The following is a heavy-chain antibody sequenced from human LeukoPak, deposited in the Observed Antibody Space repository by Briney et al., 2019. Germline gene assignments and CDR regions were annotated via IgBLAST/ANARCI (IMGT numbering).Heavy chain of an antibody. V-gene: IGHV3-74*01. D-gene: IGHD3-9*01. CDR3: ARDGPSYYDILTGYYTRTPTGGPDY. CDR1: GFNFSSYW. CDR2: INRDGSST. Sequence: GGSLRLSCAASGFNFSSYWMPWVHQAPGKGLVWVSRINRDGSSTSYADSVKGRFPISGDNAKNTLYVQMNSLRAEDTAVYYCARDGPSYYDILTGYYTRTPTGGPDYWGQGTLVTVSS. J-gene: IGHJ4*02.